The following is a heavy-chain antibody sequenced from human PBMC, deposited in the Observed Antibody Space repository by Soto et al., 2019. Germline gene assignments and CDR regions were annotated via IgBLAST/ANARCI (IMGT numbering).Heavy chain of an antibody. CDR3: ARDTGYCSSTSCLYMDV. CDR1: GYTFTSYA. D-gene: IGHD2-2*01. J-gene: IGHJ6*02. CDR2: INAGNGNT. Sequence: ASVKVSCKASGYTFTSYAMHWVRQAPGQRLEWMGWINAGNGNTKYSQKFQGRVTITRDTSASTAYMELSSLRSEDTAVYYCARDTGYCSSTSCLYMDVWGQGTTVTVSS. V-gene: IGHV1-3*01.